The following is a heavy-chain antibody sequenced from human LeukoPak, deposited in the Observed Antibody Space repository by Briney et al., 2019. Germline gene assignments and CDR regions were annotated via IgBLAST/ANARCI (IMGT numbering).Heavy chain of an antibody. D-gene: IGHD3-10*01. CDR2: IRYDGSKK. J-gene: IGHJ4*02. V-gene: IGHV3-30*02. Sequence: PGGSLRLSCAASGFTFSSYGMNWVRQAPGKGLEWVAFIRYDGSKKYSADSVKGRFIISRDNAQNSLYLQMNSLRAEDTALYYCTKDSDASGSYYNPRFDHWGQGSLVTVSS. CDR3: TKDSDASGSYYNPRFDH. CDR1: GFTFSSYG.